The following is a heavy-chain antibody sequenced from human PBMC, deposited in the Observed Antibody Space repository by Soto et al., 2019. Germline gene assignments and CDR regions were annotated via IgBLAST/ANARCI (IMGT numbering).Heavy chain of an antibody. CDR3: ARGAGATQEG. CDR1: GFTFSTYW. V-gene: IGHV3-74*01. D-gene: IGHD2-15*01. J-gene: IGHJ4*02. Sequence: EVQLVESGGGLVQPGGSLRLSCATSGFTFSTYWMHWVRQAPGEGLVWVSRIKSDGSITTYADSVKGRFTISRDNAKNKLYLHMSSLRAEDTAVYYCARGAGATQEGWGQGTLVTVSS. CDR2: IKSDGSIT.